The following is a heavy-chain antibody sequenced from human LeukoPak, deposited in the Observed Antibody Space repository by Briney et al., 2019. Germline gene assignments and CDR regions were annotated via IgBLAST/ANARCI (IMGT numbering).Heavy chain of an antibody. Sequence: ASVKVSCKALGYTFTDHYFHWLRQAPGQGLEWMGWIHPGRGDTNYAQKFQGRVTMTRDTSISTAYMELSRLRSDDTAVYYCARESAGYFGYWGQGTLVTVSS. CDR3: ARESAGYFGY. J-gene: IGHJ4*02. V-gene: IGHV1-2*02. D-gene: IGHD2-2*03. CDR1: GYTFTDHY. CDR2: IHPGRGDT.